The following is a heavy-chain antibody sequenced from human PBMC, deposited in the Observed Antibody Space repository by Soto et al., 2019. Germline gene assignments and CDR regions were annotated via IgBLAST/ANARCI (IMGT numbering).Heavy chain of an antibody. D-gene: IGHD5-18*01. CDR2: FHFSGST. Sequence: WTWLRQSPRTGLEGIGYFHFSGSTKYNPSLESRLTISADTSKNQISLTLGSVTAADTAVYYCARASGYSYGYDDFFDNWGQGTLANVSS. V-gene: IGHV4-59*01. J-gene: IGHJ4*01. CDR3: ARASGYSYGYDDFFDN.